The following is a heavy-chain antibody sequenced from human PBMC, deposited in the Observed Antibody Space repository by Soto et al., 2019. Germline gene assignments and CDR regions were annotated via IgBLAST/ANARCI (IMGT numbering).Heavy chain of an antibody. V-gene: IGHV1-58*01. Sequence: GASVNVSCKASGFTFTSSAVQWVRQARGQRLEWIGWIVVGSGNTNYAQKFQERVTITRDMSTSTAYMELSSLRSEDTAVYYCAADNLSSNNYYYYGMDVWGQGTTVIVSS. CDR3: AADNLSSNNYYYYGMDV. CDR1: GFTFTSSA. D-gene: IGHD4-4*01. CDR2: IVVGSGNT. J-gene: IGHJ6*02.